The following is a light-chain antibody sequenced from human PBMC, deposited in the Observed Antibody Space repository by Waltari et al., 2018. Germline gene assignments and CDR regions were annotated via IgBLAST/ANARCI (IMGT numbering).Light chain of an antibody. Sequence: AIRMTQSPSSFSASTGDRVTITCRASQGISSYLAWYQQKPGRVPKLLMSAASTLHSGVPSRFTGSGSGTDFTLTINCLQSDDFATYYCQQYYTYPQTFGQGTKVEIK. CDR1: QGISSY. CDR3: QQYYTYPQT. CDR2: AAS. J-gene: IGKJ1*01. V-gene: IGKV1-8*01.